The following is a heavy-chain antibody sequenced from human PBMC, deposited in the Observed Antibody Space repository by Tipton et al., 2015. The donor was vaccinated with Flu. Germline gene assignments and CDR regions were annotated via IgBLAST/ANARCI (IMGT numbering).Heavy chain of an antibody. CDR3: ARGTHYYDSSGYSPLRY. Sequence: TLSLTCTVSGGSISSYYWSWIRQPPGKGLEWIGYIYYSGSTNYNPSLKSRVTISVDTSKNQFSLKLSSVTAADTAVYYCARGTHYYDSSGYSPLRYWGQGTLVTVSS. D-gene: IGHD3-22*01. V-gene: IGHV4-59*08. CDR2: IYYSGST. J-gene: IGHJ4*02. CDR1: GGSISSYY.